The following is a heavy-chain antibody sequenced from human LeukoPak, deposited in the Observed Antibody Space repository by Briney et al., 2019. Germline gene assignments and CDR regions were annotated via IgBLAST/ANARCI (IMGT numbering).Heavy chain of an antibody. Sequence: GRSLRLSCAASGFTFSDYWMHWVRQAPGKGLVWVSSVKGDGSSTTYADSVKGRFTISRDNAKNTLSLQMNSLRAEDTAVYYCARSRRFAMDVWGQGTTVTVSS. V-gene: IGHV3-74*01. D-gene: IGHD3-10*01. CDR3: ARSRRFAMDV. J-gene: IGHJ6*02. CDR1: GFTFSDYW. CDR2: VKGDGSST.